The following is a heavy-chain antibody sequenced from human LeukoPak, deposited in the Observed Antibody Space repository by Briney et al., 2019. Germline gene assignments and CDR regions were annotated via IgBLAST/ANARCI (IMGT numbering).Heavy chain of an antibody. CDR2: INHSGST. CDR1: GGSFSGYY. J-gene: IGHJ4*02. Sequence: SETLSLTCAVYGGSFSGYYWSWIRQPPGKGLEWIGEINHSGSTNYNPSLKSRVTISVDTSKKQFSLKLSSVTAADTAVYYCARGRGSGWDYWGQGTLVTVSS. D-gene: IGHD6-19*01. V-gene: IGHV4-34*01. CDR3: ARGRGSGWDY.